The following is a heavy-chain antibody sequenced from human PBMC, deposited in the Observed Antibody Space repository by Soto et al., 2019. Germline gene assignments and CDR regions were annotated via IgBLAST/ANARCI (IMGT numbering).Heavy chain of an antibody. Sequence: EVQLVESGGGLVQPGGSLRLSCAASGFTFSSYWMHWVRQAPGKGLVWVSRINIDGSRISYADSVKGRCTISRDTAKNTWYMEMNSLRVEDTAVYYCIRGDGDRYDGHGYLGRHWGQGALVTAST. CDR3: IRGDGDRYDGHGYLGRH. J-gene: IGHJ4*02. CDR2: INIDGSRI. V-gene: IGHV3-74*01. CDR1: GFTFSSYW. D-gene: IGHD3-22*01.